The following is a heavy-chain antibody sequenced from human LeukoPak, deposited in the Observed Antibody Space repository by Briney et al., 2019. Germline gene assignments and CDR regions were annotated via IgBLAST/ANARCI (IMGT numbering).Heavy chain of an antibody. CDR1: GFTFGVHW. V-gene: IGHV3-7*01. CDR2: IDPLGIEE. CDR3: VRGPRYRGDAFDG. D-gene: IGHD3-10*01. J-gene: IGHJ3*01. Sequence: GGSLRLSCAASGFTFGVHWMSWVRQAPGKGLEWVANIDPLGIEENYVDSVKGRFTISRDNAKSSLYLQMNSLRVEDTAVYYCVRGPRYRGDAFDGWGQGTMVTVSP.